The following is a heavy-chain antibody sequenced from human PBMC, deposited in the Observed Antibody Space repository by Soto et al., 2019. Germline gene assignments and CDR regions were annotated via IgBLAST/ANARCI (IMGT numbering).Heavy chain of an antibody. J-gene: IGHJ6*02. Sequence: GESLKISCKGSGYSFTSYWIGWVRQMPGKGLEWMGIIYPVDSDTRNSPSFQGQVTISADKSISTAYLQWSSLKASDTAMYYCARPSRAGYYSMDVWGQGTTVTVSS. CDR2: IYPVDSDT. CDR1: GYSFTSYW. D-gene: IGHD3-10*01. CDR3: ARPSRAGYYSMDV. V-gene: IGHV5-51*01.